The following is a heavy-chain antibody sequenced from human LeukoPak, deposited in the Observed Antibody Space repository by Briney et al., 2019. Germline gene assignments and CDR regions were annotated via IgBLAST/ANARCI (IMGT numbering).Heavy chain of an antibody. J-gene: IGHJ4*02. D-gene: IGHD3-22*01. CDR2: IWSDGSDK. CDR3: ARGTYSDGSGSYNY. Sequence: GGSLRLSCAASGFTFSSYGIHWVRQAPGKGLEWVAVIWSDGSDKYYADSVKGRFTISRDNSKNTLYPQMNSLRAEDTAVYYCARGTYSDGSGSYNYWGQGTLVTVSS. CDR1: GFTFSSYG. V-gene: IGHV3-33*01.